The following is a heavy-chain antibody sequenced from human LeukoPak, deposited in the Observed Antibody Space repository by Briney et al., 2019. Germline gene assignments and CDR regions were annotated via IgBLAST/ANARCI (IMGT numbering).Heavy chain of an antibody. V-gene: IGHV3-15*01. CDR3: TSTLPSNYYCDRLYPFDY. CDR1: GFTFSNAW. Sequence: GGSLRLSCAAYGFTFSNAWMSWVRQAPGKGLEWVGRIKSRTDGGTTDYAAPVKGRFTISRDDSNNTLYLQTNSLKTEDTAVYYCTSTLPSNYYCDRLYPFDYWGQGTLATLSS. CDR2: IKSRTDGGTT. D-gene: IGHD4-11*01. J-gene: IGHJ4*02.